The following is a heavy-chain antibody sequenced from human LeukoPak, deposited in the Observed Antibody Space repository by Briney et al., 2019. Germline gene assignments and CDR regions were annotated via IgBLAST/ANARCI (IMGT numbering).Heavy chain of an antibody. CDR3: ATPTSMVTREDLYFDY. D-gene: IGHD5-18*01. CDR2: IYPGDSET. CDR1: GYSFITYW. Sequence: GESLKISCKASGYSFITYWIGWVRQMPGKGLEWMGIIYPGDSETKYSPSFRGQVTISADKSSSTAYLQWSSLKASDTAIYYCATPTSMVTREDLYFDYWGQGTLVTVSP. J-gene: IGHJ4*02. V-gene: IGHV5-51*01.